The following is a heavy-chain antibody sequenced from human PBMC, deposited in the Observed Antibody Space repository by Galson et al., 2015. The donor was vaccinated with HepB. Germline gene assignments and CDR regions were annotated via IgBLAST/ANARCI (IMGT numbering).Heavy chain of an antibody. CDR3: ARGGGSYYVFYYYYYMDV. Sequence: TLSLTCTVSGGSISSGSYYWSWIRQPAGKGLEWIGRIYTSGSTNYNPSLKSRVTMSVDTSKNQFSLKLSSVTAADTAVYYCARGGGSYYVFYYYYYMDVWGKGTTVTVSS. CDR1: GGSISSGSYY. J-gene: IGHJ6*03. D-gene: IGHD1-26*01. CDR2: IYTSGST. V-gene: IGHV4-61*02.